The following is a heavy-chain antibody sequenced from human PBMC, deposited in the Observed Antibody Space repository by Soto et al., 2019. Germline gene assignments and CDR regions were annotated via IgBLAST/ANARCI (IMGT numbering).Heavy chain of an antibody. V-gene: IGHV3-23*01. Sequence: GGSPRLSCAASGFTFSSYAMSWVRQAPGKGLEWVSAISGSGGSTYYADSVKGRFTISRDNSKNTLYLQMNSLRAEDTAVYYCARDRITTFGVRTFDPWGQGTQVTVAA. D-gene: IGHD3-3*01. J-gene: IGHJ5*02. CDR3: ARDRITTFGVRTFDP. CDR1: GFTFSSYA. CDR2: ISGSGGST.